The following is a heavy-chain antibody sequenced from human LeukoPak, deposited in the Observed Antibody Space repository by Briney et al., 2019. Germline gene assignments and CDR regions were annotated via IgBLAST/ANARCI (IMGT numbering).Heavy chain of an antibody. D-gene: IGHD5-12*01. CDR2: ISAQHGQT. V-gene: IGHV1-18*01. Sequence: ASVKVSCKTSGYSENFYGITWVRQVAGQGLEWMGWISAQHGQTEYAPNSQDRVTMTTDTYTNTAYMELRSLRSDDTAVYYCAKGVGYSGYEWWGQGTLVTVSS. J-gene: IGHJ4*02. CDR1: GYSENFYG. CDR3: AKGVGYSGYEW.